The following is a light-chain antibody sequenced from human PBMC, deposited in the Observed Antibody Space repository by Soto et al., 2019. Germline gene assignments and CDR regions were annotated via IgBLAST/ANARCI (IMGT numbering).Light chain of an antibody. V-gene: IGKV3-11*01. CDR1: QSVSSY. CDR3: QQRSNWPQVT. CDR2: DAS. J-gene: IGKJ4*01. Sequence: DIVLTQSPATLSLSPGERATLSCRASQSVSSYLAWYQQKPGQAPRLLIYDASNRATGIPARFSGSGSGTDFTLTISSLEPGDFAVYYCQQRSNWPQVTFGGGTKVDIK.